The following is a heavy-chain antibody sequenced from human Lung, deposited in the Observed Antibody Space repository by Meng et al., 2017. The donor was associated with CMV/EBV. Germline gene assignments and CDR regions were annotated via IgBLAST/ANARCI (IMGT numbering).Heavy chain of an antibody. CDR1: GYTFTGYY. J-gene: IGHJ4*02. Sequence: QVQLVQSGAEVKKPXXSXKVXFXXSGYTFTGYYMHWVRQAPGQGLEWMGWINPNSGGTNYAQKFQGRVTMTRDTSISTAYMELSRLRSDDTAVYYCARGRDVLRFLEWLLPDYWGQGTLVTVSS. D-gene: IGHD3-3*01. CDR2: INPNSGGT. CDR3: ARGRDVLRFLEWLLPDY. V-gene: IGHV1-2*02.